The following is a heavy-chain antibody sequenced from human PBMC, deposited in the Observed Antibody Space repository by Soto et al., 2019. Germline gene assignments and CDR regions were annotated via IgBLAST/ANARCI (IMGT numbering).Heavy chain of an antibody. CDR2: ISGYNGNT. J-gene: IGHJ4*02. CDR1: GYTFSRYG. CDR3: ARASAYTTPWSFDS. Sequence: QVHLVQSGAEVKKPGASVKVSCRASGYTFSRYGISWVRQAPGQGLEWMGWISGYNGNTNYAQKFQGRITMTTETSTNTAYMELRSLRSDDTAVFYCARASAYTTPWSFDSWGQGTLVIVSS. D-gene: IGHD2-2*02. V-gene: IGHV1-18*01.